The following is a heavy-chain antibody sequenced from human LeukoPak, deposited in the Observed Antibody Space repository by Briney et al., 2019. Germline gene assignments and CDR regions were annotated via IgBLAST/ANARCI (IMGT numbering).Heavy chain of an antibody. J-gene: IGHJ4*02. V-gene: IGHV3-30*03. D-gene: IGHD6-6*01. CDR3: ARVTRPYSSSSGEFDY. CDR2: ISYDGSNK. Sequence: PGGSLRLSCAASGFTFSDFWMSWVRQAPGKGLEWVAVISYDGSNKYYADSVKGRFTISRDNSKNTLYLQMNSLRAEDTAVYYCARVTRPYSSSSGEFDYWGQGTLVTVSS. CDR1: GFTFSDFW.